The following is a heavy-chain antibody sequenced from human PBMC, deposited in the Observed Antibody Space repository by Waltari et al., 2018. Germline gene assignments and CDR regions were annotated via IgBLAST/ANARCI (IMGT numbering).Heavy chain of an antibody. CDR3: ARGFCSGGTCYGGG. CDR1: GYTFTDYN. CDR2: ITPNSGDI. D-gene: IGHD2-15*01. Sequence: QVQLVQSGTEVKKPGASVKVSCKASGYTFTDYNVHWMRQAPGQGLEWMGWITPNSGDISYAQKFQGRVTMTRDTSIRTAYMELRSLTSDDTAVDYCARGFCSGGTCYGGGWGQGTLVTVSS. V-gene: IGHV1-2*02. J-gene: IGHJ4*02.